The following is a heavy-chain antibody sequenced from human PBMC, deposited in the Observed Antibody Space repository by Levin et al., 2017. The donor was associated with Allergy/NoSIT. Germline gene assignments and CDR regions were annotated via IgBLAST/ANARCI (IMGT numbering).Heavy chain of an antibody. Sequence: PGGSLRLSCAASGFTFSSYEMNWVRRAPGKGLEWVSYISSTGSTIYSADSVKGRFTISRDNAKNSLYLHMNSLRAEDMAVYYCARQLGNFWSGYNYFDYWGQGTLVTVSS. CDR3: ARQLGNFWSGYNYFDY. CDR2: ISSTGSTI. V-gene: IGHV3-48*03. D-gene: IGHD3-3*01. J-gene: IGHJ4*02. CDR1: GFTFSSYE.